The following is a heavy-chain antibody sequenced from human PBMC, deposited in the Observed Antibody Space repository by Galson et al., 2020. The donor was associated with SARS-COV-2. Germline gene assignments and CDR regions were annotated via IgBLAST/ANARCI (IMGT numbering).Heavy chain of an antibody. D-gene: IGHD5-12*01. Sequence: ASVKVSCKVSGYTLTELSMHWVRQAPGKGLEWMGGFDPEDGETIYAQKFQGRVTMTEDTSTDTAYMELSSLRSEDTAVYYCATAFEMATNPLGYYYYGMDVWGQGTTVTVSS. CDR2: FDPEDGET. J-gene: IGHJ6*02. CDR3: ATAFEMATNPLGYYYYGMDV. V-gene: IGHV1-24*01. CDR1: GYTLTELS.